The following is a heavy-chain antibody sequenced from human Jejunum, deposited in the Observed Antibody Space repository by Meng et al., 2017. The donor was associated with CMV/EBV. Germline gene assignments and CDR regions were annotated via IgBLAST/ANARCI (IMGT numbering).Heavy chain of an antibody. CDR1: GFSFADEA. CDR3: AKGSALGGSYYFDY. Sequence: SGFSFADEAMGWVRQAPGKGLEWVSSISGSGGSIQYADSVKGRFTISRDNSKNTLYLQMNSLRDEDTAMYYCAKGSALGGSYYFDYWGQGTLVTVSS. V-gene: IGHV3-23*01. D-gene: IGHD1-26*01. CDR2: ISGSGGSI. J-gene: IGHJ4*02.